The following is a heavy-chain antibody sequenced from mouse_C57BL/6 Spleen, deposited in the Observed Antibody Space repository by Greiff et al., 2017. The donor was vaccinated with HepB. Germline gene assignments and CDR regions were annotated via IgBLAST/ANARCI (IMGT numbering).Heavy chain of an antibody. CDR2: IRSKSNNYAT. V-gene: IGHV10-1*01. CDR1: GFSFNTYA. D-gene: IGHD1-1*01. Sequence: EVQVVESGGGLVQPKGSLKLSCAASGFSFNTYAMNWVRQAPGKGLEWVARIRSKSNNYATYYADSVKDRFTISRDDSESMLYLQMNNLKTEDTAMYYCVSSTGPLFDYWGQGTTLTVSS. J-gene: IGHJ2*01. CDR3: VSSTGPLFDY.